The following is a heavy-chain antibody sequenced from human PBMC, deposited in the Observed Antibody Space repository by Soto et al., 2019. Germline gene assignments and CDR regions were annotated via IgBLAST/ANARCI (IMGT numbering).Heavy chain of an antibody. J-gene: IGHJ4*02. Sequence: PSETLSLTGTVSGGAISGYYWSWIRQPPGKGLEGRGYIYYRGSTNYNPSLKSRVTISVDTSKNQFSLTLSSVTAADTAVYYCARDSSDQTYYYGSGSQDRAFDSWGQGTLVTVSS. CDR2: IYYRGST. V-gene: IGHV4-59*01. D-gene: IGHD3-10*01. CDR1: GGAISGYY. CDR3: ARDSSDQTYYYGSGSQDRAFDS.